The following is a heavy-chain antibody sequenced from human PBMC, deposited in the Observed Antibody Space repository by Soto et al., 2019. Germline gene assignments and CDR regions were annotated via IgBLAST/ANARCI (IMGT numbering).Heavy chain of an antibody. CDR2: ISYDGSNK. D-gene: IGHD2-2*02. Sequence: QSGGSLRLSCAASGFTFSSYAMHWVRQAPGKGLEWVAVISYDGSNKYYADSVKGRFTISRDNSKNTLYLQMNSLRAEDTAVYYCARDLGIVVVPAAIRRVPWFDPWGQGTLVTVSS. CDR3: ARDLGIVVVPAAIRRVPWFDP. V-gene: IGHV3-30*01. CDR1: GFTFSSYA. J-gene: IGHJ5*02.